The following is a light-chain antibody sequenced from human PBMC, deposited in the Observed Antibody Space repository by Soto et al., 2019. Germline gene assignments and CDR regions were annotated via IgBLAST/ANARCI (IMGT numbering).Light chain of an antibody. V-gene: IGLV2-11*01. Sequence: QSALTQPRSVSGSPGQSVTISCTGTSSDVGGYNYVSWFQQHPGKAPQLMIYDVSERPSGVPDRFSGSKSGNTASLTISGLQAEDEADYYCCSNAGIYVIFGEGTKLTVL. CDR2: DVS. CDR3: CSNAGIYVI. CDR1: SSDVGGYNY. J-gene: IGLJ2*01.